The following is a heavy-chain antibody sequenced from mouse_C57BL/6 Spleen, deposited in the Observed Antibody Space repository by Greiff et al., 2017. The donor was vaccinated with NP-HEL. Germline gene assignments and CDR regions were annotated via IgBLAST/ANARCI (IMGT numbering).Heavy chain of an antibody. CDR3: ASGEGYYGSQSLYAMDY. Sequence: VQLVESGPGLVAPSQSLSITCTVSGFSLTSYGVHWVRQPPGKGLEWLVVIWSDGSTTYNSALKSRLSISKDNSKSQVFLKMNSLQTDDTAMYYCASGEGYYGSQSLYAMDYWGQGTSVTVSS. J-gene: IGHJ4*01. V-gene: IGHV2-6*03. D-gene: IGHD1-1*01. CDR1: GFSLTSYG. CDR2: IWSDGST.